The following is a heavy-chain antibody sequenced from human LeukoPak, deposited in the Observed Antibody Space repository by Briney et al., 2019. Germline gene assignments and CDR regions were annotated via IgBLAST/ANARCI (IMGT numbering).Heavy chain of an antibody. CDR2: ISTYHGNT. Sequence: GASVKVSCKASGYTFTTAGIGWVRQAPGQVLEWMGWISTYHGNTNYAQIFQDRVTLTTDTSTSTAYMELRRLRSDDTAVYYCARVKTMIIVVSLFDYWGQGTLVTVSS. J-gene: IGHJ4*02. CDR3: ARVKTMIIVVSLFDY. D-gene: IGHD3-22*01. CDR1: GYTFTTAG. V-gene: IGHV1-18*01.